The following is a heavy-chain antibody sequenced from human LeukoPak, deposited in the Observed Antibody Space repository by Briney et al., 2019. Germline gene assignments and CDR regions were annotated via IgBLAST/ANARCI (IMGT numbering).Heavy chain of an antibody. D-gene: IGHD6-19*01. V-gene: IGHV3-7*03. CDR1: ELRFSIYW. CDR2: IKQDGNER. Sequence: GGALRLSCAASELRFSIYWMSWVRQAPGKGLEWVANIKQDGNERSYVDSVKSRFTSCKDNAKNSLYLQMNSLRAEDTAVYYWATEIGWFRFDPWGQGTLVNVSS. J-gene: IGHJ5*01. CDR3: ATEIGWFRFDP.